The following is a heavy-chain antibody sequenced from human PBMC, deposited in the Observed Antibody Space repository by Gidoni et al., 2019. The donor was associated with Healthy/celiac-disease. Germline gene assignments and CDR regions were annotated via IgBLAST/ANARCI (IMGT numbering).Heavy chain of an antibody. D-gene: IGHD2-15*01. J-gene: IGHJ4*02. Sequence: QVQLVQSGAEVKKPGASVKVYCKASGYTFTSYGISWVRQAPGQGLEWMGWISAYNGNTNYAQKLQGRVTMTTDTSTSTAYMELRSLRSDDTAVYYCARAYCSGGSCTHRKYYFDYWGQGTLVTVSS. CDR1: GYTFTSYG. V-gene: IGHV1-18*01. CDR3: ARAYCSGGSCTHRKYYFDY. CDR2: ISAYNGNT.